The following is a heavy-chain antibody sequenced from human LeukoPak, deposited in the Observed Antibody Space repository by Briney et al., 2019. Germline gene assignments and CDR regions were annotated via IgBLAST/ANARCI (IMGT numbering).Heavy chain of an antibody. J-gene: IGHJ5*01. CDR2: ISYDSKNK. CDR3: AKDGYSYAYSCFDS. CDR1: GFTFNNYA. V-gene: IGHV3-30*18. D-gene: IGHD5-18*01. Sequence: TGGSLRLSCAASGFTFNNYAMNWVRQVPGKGLEWVALISYDSKNKNYADSVRGRFTVSRDDSRNTLYLQMDNLRGEDTAVYHCAKDGYSYAYSCFDSWGHGTLVTVSS.